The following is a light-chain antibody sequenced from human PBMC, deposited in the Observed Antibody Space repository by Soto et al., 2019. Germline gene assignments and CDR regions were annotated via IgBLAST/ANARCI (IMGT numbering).Light chain of an antibody. CDR2: EVS. V-gene: IGLV2-14*01. Sequence: QSVLTQPASVSGSPGQSITISCTGTSSDVGGYNYVSWYQHHPGKAPKLIIFEVSDRPSGVSNRFSGSKSGDTASLTISGLHAEDEADYYCSSYTSSTTLYVFGSGTQLTVL. CDR3: SSYTSSTTLYV. CDR1: SSDVGGYNY. J-gene: IGLJ1*01.